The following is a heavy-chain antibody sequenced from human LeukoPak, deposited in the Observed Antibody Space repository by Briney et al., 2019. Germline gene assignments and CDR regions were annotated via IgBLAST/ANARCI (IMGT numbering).Heavy chain of an antibody. V-gene: IGHV4-61*05. J-gene: IGHJ4*02. D-gene: IGHD2-2*01. CDR2: IYYSGST. CDR3: ARTYCSSSTCLQYYFDY. CDR1: GDSITISRYY. Sequence: SETLSLTCTVSGDSITISRYYWSWIRQPPGKGLEWIGYIYYSGSTNYNPSLNSRVTISLDTSMNQFSLKLSSVTAADTAVYYCARTYCSSSTCLQYYFDYWGQGTLVTVSS.